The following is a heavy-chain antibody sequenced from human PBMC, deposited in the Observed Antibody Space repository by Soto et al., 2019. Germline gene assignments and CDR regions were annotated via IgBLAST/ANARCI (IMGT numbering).Heavy chain of an antibody. J-gene: IGHJ4*02. Sequence: SETLSLTCAVSGGSISSHYWGWIRQPPGKGLEWIGYISYSGSPTYNPSLMSRVTISLDTSKNQLSLRLSSVTAADSAVYFCARLEGLATISYYFDFWGPGALVTVSS. V-gene: IGHV4-59*08. CDR1: GGSISSHY. D-gene: IGHD3-9*01. CDR2: ISYSGSP. CDR3: ARLEGLATISYYFDF.